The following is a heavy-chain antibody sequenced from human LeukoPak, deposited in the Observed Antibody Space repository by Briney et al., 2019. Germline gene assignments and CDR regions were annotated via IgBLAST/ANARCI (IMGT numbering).Heavy chain of an antibody. CDR1: GFTFDDYA. CDR3: AKGGYCGGGSCYPMDV. Sequence: GGSLRLSCAASGFTFDDYAMHWVRQAPGKGLEWVSGISWNSGSIGYADSVKGRFTISRDNAKNSLYLQMNSLRAEDTALYYCAKGGYCGGGSCYPMDVWGQGTTVTVSS. V-gene: IGHV3-9*01. CDR2: ISWNSGSI. J-gene: IGHJ6*02. D-gene: IGHD2-15*01.